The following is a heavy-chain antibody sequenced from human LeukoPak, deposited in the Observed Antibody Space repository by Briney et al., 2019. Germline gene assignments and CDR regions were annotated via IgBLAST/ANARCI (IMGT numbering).Heavy chain of an antibody. CDR2: IYPGDSDT. V-gene: IGHV5-51*01. J-gene: IGHJ4*02. D-gene: IGHD2-2*01. CDR1: GYSFTSYW. Sequence: GESLKISCKGSGYSFTSYWIGWVRQMPGKGLEWMGTIYPGDSDTRYSPSFQGQVTISADKSISTAYLQWSSLKASDTAMYYCASTILGYCSSTSCYDVYFDYWGQGTLVTVSS. CDR3: ASTILGYCSSTSCYDVYFDY.